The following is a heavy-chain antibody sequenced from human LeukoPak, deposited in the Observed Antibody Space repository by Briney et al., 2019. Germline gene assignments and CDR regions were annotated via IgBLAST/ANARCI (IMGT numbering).Heavy chain of an antibody. J-gene: IGHJ4*02. CDR3: ARENYYGSGSLDY. CDR1: GFSFSSSA. Sequence: GGSLRLSCAASGFSFSSSAMHWVRQAPGKGLGWVAFISYDGTNKYYADSVKGRFTISRDKSKNTLYLQMNSLRAEDTAVYYCARENYYGSGSLDYWGQGTLVTVSS. V-gene: IGHV3-30-3*01. D-gene: IGHD3-10*01. CDR2: ISYDGTNK.